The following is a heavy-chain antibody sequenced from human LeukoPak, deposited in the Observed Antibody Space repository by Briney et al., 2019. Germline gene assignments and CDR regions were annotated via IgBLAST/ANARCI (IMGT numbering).Heavy chain of an antibody. V-gene: IGHV3-21*01. CDR1: EFAFSSYS. CDR2: ISSSSSYI. CDR3: AREYSSSDWFDP. J-gene: IGHJ5*02. D-gene: IGHD6-6*01. Sequence: PGGSLRLSCAASEFAFSSYSMNWVRQAPGKGLEWVSSISSSSSYIYYADSVKGRFTISRDNAKNSLYLQMNSLRAEDTAVYYCAREYSSSDWFDPWGQGTLVTVSS.